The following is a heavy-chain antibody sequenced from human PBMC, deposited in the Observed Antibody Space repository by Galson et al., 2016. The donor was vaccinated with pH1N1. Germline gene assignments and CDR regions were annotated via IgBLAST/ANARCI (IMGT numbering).Heavy chain of an antibody. D-gene: IGHD3-10*01. J-gene: IGHJ4*02. V-gene: IGHV4-30-4*08. CDR1: NGSISSDDYY. CDR2: TYYSGTT. Sequence: TLSLTCTVSNGSISSDDYYWTWIRQPPGKGLEWIGYTYYSGTTYYNPALKSRVTISIDTSKNQFSLKLNSVTAADTAIYFCARVGITIVRGAIDYWGQGTLVTVSS. CDR3: ARVGITIVRGAIDY.